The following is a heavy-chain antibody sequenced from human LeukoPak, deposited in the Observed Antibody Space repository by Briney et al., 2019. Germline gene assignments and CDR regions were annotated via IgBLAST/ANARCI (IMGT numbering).Heavy chain of an antibody. CDR2: IKQDGSEK. CDR1: GFTVSSNY. CDR3: ARGATMVRG. V-gene: IGHV3-7*01. Sequence: GGSLRLSCAASGFTVSSNYMSWVRQAPGKGLEWVANIKQDGSEKYYVDSVKGRFTISRDNAKNSLYLQMNSLRAEDTAVYYCARGATMVRGGGQGTLVTVSS. D-gene: IGHD3-10*01. J-gene: IGHJ4*02.